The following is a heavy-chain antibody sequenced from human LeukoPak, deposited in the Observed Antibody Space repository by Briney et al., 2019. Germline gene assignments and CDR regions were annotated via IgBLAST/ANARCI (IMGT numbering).Heavy chain of an antibody. CDR3: AKRYCSSTSCYVDY. Sequence: PSGGSLRLSCAAFGFTFSSYAMSWVRQAPGKGLEWVSAISGSGGSTYYADSVKDRFTISRDNSKNTLYLQMNSLRAEDTAVYYCAKRYCSSTSCYVDYWGQGTLVTVSS. V-gene: IGHV3-23*01. CDR1: GFTFSSYA. J-gene: IGHJ4*02. D-gene: IGHD2-2*01. CDR2: ISGSGGST.